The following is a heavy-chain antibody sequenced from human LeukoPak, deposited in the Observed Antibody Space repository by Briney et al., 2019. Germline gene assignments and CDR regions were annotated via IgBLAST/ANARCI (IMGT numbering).Heavy chain of an antibody. CDR2: IYNSGST. CDR3: ARQTFGALYFDS. D-gene: IGHD3-10*01. Sequence: PSETLSLTCTVSGGSVSATNYYCGWVRQSPGKGLEWIGSIYNSGSTNYNPSLKSRVTISTDMSKNQFSLKLNSVTAADTAVYYCARQTFGALYFDSWGQGTLVIVSS. CDR1: GGSVSATNYY. V-gene: IGHV4-39*01. J-gene: IGHJ4*02.